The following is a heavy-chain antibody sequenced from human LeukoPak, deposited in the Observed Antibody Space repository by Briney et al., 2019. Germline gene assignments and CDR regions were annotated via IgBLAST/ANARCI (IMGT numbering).Heavy chain of an antibody. CDR2: IIPIFGTA. J-gene: IGHJ6*03. D-gene: IGHD1-26*01. CDR3: ARSRPSGSYQNYYYYYYMDV. Sequence: SVKVSCKASGGTFSSYAISWVRQAPGQGLEWMGGIIPIFGTANYAQKFQGRVTITADESTSIAYMELSSLRSEDTAVYYCARSRPSGSYQNYYYYYYMDVWGKGTTVTISS. CDR1: GGTFSSYA. V-gene: IGHV1-69*13.